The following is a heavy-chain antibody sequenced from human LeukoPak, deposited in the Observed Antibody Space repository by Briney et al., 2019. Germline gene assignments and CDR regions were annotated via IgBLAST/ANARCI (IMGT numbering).Heavy chain of an antibody. CDR3: ATATKTYDSSGYFFDY. CDR2: FYPEDGET. CDR1: GYTLTELS. Sequence: GSVSVSCKVSGYTLTELSMHWVRQAPGKGIEGMGGFYPEDGETIYAQKFQGRVTMTEDTSTDTAYMDLSSLRSEDTAVYYCATATKTYDSSGYFFDYWGQGTLVTVSS. J-gene: IGHJ4*02. D-gene: IGHD3-22*01. V-gene: IGHV1-24*01.